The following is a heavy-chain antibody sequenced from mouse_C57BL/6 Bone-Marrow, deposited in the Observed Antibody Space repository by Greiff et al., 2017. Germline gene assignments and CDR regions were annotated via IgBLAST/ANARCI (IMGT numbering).Heavy chain of an antibody. J-gene: IGHJ3*01. Sequence: VKLMESGAELARPGASVKMSCKASGYTFTSYTMHWVKQRPGQGLEWIGYINPSSGYTKYNQKFKDKATLTADKSSSTAYMQLSSLTSEDSAVYYCARRSGNYAWFAYWGQGTLVTVSA. D-gene: IGHD2-1*01. CDR3: ARRSGNYAWFAY. CDR2: INPSSGYT. CDR1: GYTFTSYT. V-gene: IGHV1-4*01.